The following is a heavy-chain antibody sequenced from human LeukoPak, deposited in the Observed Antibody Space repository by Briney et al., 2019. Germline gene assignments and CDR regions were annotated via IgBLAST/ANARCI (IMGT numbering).Heavy chain of an antibody. Sequence: PGGSLRLSCAASGFTYSNYDMHWVRQGPGGGLEWVSAIGIADDTHYADSVKGRFTISRENARNFLYLQINRLRDGDTAVYYCVRGGIRVSGIDAFDIWGQGTVVTVSS. CDR3: VRGGIRVSGIDAFDI. V-gene: IGHV3-13*01. CDR1: GFTYSNYD. CDR2: IGIADDT. J-gene: IGHJ3*02. D-gene: IGHD5/OR15-5a*01.